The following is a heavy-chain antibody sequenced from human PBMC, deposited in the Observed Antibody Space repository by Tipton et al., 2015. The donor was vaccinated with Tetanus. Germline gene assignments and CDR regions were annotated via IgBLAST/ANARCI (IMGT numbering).Heavy chain of an antibody. D-gene: IGHD2-15*01. V-gene: IGHV4-4*07. J-gene: IGHJ4*02. CDR2: IYTSGST. CDR1: GGSISSYY. CDR3: ARDHGVVAATPEYFDY. Sequence: TLSLTCTVSGGSISSYYWSWIRQPAGKGLEWIGRIYTSGSTNYNPSLKSRVTMSVDTSKNQFSLKLSSVTAADTAVYYCARDHGVVAATPEYFDYWGQGTLVTVSS.